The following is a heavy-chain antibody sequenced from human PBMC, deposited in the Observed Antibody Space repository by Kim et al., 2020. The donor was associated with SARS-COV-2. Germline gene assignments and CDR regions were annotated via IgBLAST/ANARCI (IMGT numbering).Heavy chain of an antibody. Sequence: SVKVSCKASGGTFSSYAISWVRQAPGQGLEWMGRIIPILGIANYAQKFQGRVTITADKSTSTAYMELSSLRSEDTAVYYCARDSYSGSHFDYWGQGTLVTVPS. CDR3: ARDSYSGSHFDY. CDR1: GGTFSSYA. CDR2: IIPILGIA. J-gene: IGHJ4*02. D-gene: IGHD1-26*01. V-gene: IGHV1-69*04.